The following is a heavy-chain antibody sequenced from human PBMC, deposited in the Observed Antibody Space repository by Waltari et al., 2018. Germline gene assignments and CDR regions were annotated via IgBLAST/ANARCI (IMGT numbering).Heavy chain of an antibody. CDR3: ARDSNDFWSGYYYFDY. J-gene: IGHJ4*02. Sequence: QVQLVQSGAEVKKPGASVKVSCKASGYTFTGYYMHWVRQAPGQGLEWRGGINPNRGGTNYAQKFQGRVTMTRDTSISTAYMELSRLRSDDTAVYYCARDSNDFWSGYYYFDYWGQGTLVTVSS. V-gene: IGHV1-2*02. D-gene: IGHD3-3*01. CDR1: GYTFTGYY. CDR2: INPNRGGT.